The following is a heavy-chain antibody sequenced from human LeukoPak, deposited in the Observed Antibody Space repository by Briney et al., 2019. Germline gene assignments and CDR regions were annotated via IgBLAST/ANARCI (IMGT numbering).Heavy chain of an antibody. CDR2: IIPIFGTA. CDR3: ARGDTTVTNTQFDY. J-gene: IGHJ4*02. V-gene: IGHV1-69*06. Sequence: ASVKVSCKASGGTFNSYAISWVRQAPGQGLEWMGGIIPIFGTANCAQKFQGRVTITADKSTSTAYMELSSLRSEDTAVYYCARGDTTVTNTQFDYWGQGTLVTVSS. D-gene: IGHD4-17*01. CDR1: GGTFNSYA.